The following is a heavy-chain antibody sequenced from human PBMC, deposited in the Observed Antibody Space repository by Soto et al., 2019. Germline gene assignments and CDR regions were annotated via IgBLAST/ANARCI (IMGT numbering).Heavy chain of an antibody. Sequence: EVQLVESGGGLVQPGGSLRLSCAASGLTFSSNWMSWVRQAPGRGLECVANIKQDGNGKYYVDSVKGRFTISRDNAKNSLYLQMNSLRAEDTAVYYCARVVGAPNRFDPWGQGTLVTVSS. J-gene: IGHJ5*02. CDR2: IKQDGNGK. CDR1: GLTFSSNW. V-gene: IGHV3-7*04. D-gene: IGHD1-26*01. CDR3: ARVVGAPNRFDP.